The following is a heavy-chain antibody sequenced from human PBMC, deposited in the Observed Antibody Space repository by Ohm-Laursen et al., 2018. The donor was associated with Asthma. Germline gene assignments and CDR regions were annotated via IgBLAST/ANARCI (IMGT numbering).Heavy chain of an antibody. D-gene: IGHD3-3*01. CDR2: IYSGGST. J-gene: IGHJ4*02. V-gene: IGHV3-53*01. CDR3: ARQAYDFWSGQGWYFDY. Sequence: GSLRLSCAASGFTVSSNYMSWVRQAPGKGLEWVSVIYSGGSTYYADSVKGRFTISRDNSKNTLYLQMNGLRAEDTAVYYCARQAYDFWSGQGWYFDYWGQGTLVTVSS. CDR1: GFTVSSNY.